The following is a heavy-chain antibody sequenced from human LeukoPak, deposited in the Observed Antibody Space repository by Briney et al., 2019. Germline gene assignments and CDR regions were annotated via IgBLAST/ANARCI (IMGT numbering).Heavy chain of an antibody. D-gene: IGHD6-6*01. CDR2: IYYTGST. V-gene: IGHV4-59*01. CDR3: ARWGSIAVARFDQ. Sequence: NPSETLSLTCTVSGVSIRNYYWSWLRQPPGKGLEWVEYIYYTGSTNYNPSLTSRVNISVKTSKNHFSLNLISLTAADTAVYYCARWGSIAVARFDQGGRETGVTVPS. CDR1: GVSIRNYY. J-gene: IGHJ4*02.